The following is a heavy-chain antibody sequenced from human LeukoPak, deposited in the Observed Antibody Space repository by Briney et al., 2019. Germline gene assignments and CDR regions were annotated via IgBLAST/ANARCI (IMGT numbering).Heavy chain of an antibody. CDR1: GGSISSRGYY. V-gene: IGHV4-30-4*08. J-gene: IGHJ4*02. Sequence: SETLSLTCTVSGGSISSRGYYWGWIRQHPGKGLEWIGYIYYSGSTYYNPSLKSRVTISVDTSKNQFSLKLSSVTAADTAVYYCARGKGVWTMIVFGGYYFDYWGQGTLVTVSS. CDR3: ARGKGVWTMIVFGGYYFDY. CDR2: IYYSGST. D-gene: IGHD3-22*01.